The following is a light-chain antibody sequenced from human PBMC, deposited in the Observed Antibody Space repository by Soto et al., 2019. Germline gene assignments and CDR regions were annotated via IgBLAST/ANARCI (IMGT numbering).Light chain of an antibody. CDR2: AAS. Sequence: DLQMTQSPSSLSASVGDRVTITCRAGQCISSYLNWYQQKPGKGPKFLIYAASSLQSGFPSRFNGSGSGTDFTLTISSLQLEDFATYYCQQSYSTTLFTFRPGTKVDTK. V-gene: IGKV1-39*01. CDR3: QQSYSTTLFT. CDR1: QCISSY. J-gene: IGKJ3*01.